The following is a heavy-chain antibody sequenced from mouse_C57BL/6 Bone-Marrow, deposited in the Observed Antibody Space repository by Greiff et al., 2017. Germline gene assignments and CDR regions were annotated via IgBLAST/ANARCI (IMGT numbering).Heavy chain of an antibody. J-gene: IGHJ3*01. Sequence: EVQLQQSGGDLVKPGGSLKLSCAASGFTFSSYGMSWVRQTPDKRLEWVATISSGGSYTYYPDSVKGRFTISRDNAKNTLYLQMSSLKSEDTAMYYCARHYDYDAWFAYWGQGTLVTVSA. V-gene: IGHV5-6*01. CDR2: ISSGGSYT. CDR3: ARHYDYDAWFAY. D-gene: IGHD2-4*01. CDR1: GFTFSSYG.